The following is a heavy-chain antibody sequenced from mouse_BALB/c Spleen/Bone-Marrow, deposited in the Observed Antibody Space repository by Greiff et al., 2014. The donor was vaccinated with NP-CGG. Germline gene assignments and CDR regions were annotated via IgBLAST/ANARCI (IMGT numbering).Heavy chain of an antibody. Sequence: QVQLQQSGAELAKPGASVKMSCKASGYTLSTYWMHWVKQRPGQGLEWIGYINPRTGFTEYSPKFGDKATFTVDNSSSTAYMPRRCLPSEDSVFYYCARVSYCAGRPAWFAYWGQGTLVTVSA. CDR3: ARVSYCAGRPAWFAY. J-gene: IGHJ3*01. CDR2: INPRTGFT. CDR1: GYTLSTYW. V-gene: IGHV1-7*01. D-gene: IGHD2-10*01.